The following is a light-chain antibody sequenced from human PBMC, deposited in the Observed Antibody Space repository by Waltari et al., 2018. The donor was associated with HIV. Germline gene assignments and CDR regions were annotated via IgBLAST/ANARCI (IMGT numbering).Light chain of an antibody. J-gene: IGKJ4*01. V-gene: IGKV3D-15*01. CDR3: QQYHNWPIT. CDR1: QSIRTN. Sequence: ILMTQSPVTLSVSPGERATLSCWASQSIRTNLAWYEQKPGQTPRLLIYGASTRATGAPARFSGIGSGTEFTLTISSLQSEDVAFYYCQQYHNWPITFGGGTKVEIK. CDR2: GAS.